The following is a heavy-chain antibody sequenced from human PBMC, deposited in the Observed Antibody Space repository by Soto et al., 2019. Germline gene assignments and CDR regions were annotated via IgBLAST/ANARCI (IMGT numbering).Heavy chain of an antibody. Sequence: QVQLVESGGGGVQPGRSLRLSCAASGFTFIKYGIHWVRQAPGKGLEWVAAISYDGSNKYYGDSVKGRFTISRDNSKNTLYLQMNSLRAEDSAVYFCARMEASYFYSMDVWGEGTTVTVSS. CDR3: ARMEASYFYSMDV. D-gene: IGHD3-3*01. V-gene: IGHV3-30*03. J-gene: IGHJ6*03. CDR1: GFTFIKYG. CDR2: ISYDGSNK.